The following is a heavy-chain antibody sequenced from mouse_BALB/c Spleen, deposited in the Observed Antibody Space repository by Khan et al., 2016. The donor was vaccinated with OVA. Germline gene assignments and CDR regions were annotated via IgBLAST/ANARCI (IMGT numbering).Heavy chain of an antibody. CDR3: ARPPYFSCVLDN. D-gene: IGHD2-10*01. V-gene: IGHV9-3-1*01. CDR2: INTYTGEP. Sequence: QIQLVQSGPEVKKPGETVKISCKASGHTFTKFGMNWVKQAPGKGLKWMGWINTYTGEPTYADGFNGRFAFSLETSASTAYLQINNLKNEDTATYFCARPPYFSCVLDNWGQGTSVTVSS. J-gene: IGHJ4*01. CDR1: GHTFTKFG.